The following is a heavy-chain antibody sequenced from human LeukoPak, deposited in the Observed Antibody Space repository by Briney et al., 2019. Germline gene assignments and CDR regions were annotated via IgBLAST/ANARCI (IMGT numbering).Heavy chain of an antibody. V-gene: IGHV3-30*18. Sequence: HPGGSLRLSCAASGFTFSSYGMHWVRQAPGKGLEWVAVISYDGSNKYYADSVKGRFTISRDNSKNTLYLQMNSLRAEDTAVYYCAKDPGPRWVFDYWGQGTLVTVSS. J-gene: IGHJ4*02. CDR3: AKDPGPRWVFDY. CDR2: ISYDGSNK. D-gene: IGHD4-23*01. CDR1: GFTFSSYG.